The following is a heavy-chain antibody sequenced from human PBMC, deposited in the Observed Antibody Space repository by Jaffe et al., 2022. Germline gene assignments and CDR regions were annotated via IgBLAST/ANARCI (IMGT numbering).Heavy chain of an antibody. D-gene: IGHD3-22*01. CDR1: GGSISSGSYY. Sequence: QVQLQESGPGLVKPSQTLSLICTVSGGSISSGSYYWSWIRQPAGKGLEWIGRIYTSGSTNYNPSLKSRVTISLDTSKNQFSLKLSSVTAADTAVYYCAREGDYYDSSIYYYGWFDPWGQGTLVTVSS. V-gene: IGHV4-61*02. CDR3: AREGDYYDSSIYYYGWFDP. CDR2: IYTSGST. J-gene: IGHJ5*02.